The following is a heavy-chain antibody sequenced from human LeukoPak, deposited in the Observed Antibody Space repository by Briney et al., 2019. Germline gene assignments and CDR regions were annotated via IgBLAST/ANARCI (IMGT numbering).Heavy chain of an antibody. J-gene: IGHJ3*02. CDR1: GFTFSSYE. D-gene: IGHD3-10*01. CDR3: ARVGITMVRTDAFDI. V-gene: IGHV3-48*03. Sequence: PGGSLRLSCAASGFTFSSYEMNWVRQAPGKGLEWVSYISSSGSTIYYADSVKGRFTISRDNAKNTLFLQMNSLRAEDTAVYYCARVGITMVRTDAFDIWGQGTMVTVSS. CDR2: ISSSGSTI.